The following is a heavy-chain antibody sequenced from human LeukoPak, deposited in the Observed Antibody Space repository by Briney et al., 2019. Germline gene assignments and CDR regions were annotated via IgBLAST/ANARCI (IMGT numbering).Heavy chain of an antibody. V-gene: IGHV5-51*01. Sequence: GESLKISCKGSGYSFTSYWIGWVRQMPGKGLECMGIIYPGDSDTRYSPSFQGQVTISADKSISTAYLQWSSLKASDTAMYYCAILSYYYDSSGYPALDYWGQGTLVTXS. CDR2: IYPGDSDT. CDR3: AILSYYYDSSGYPALDY. J-gene: IGHJ4*02. D-gene: IGHD3-22*01. CDR1: GYSFTSYW.